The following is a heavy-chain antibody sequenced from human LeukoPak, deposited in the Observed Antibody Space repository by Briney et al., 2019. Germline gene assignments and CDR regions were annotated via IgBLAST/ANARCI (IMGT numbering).Heavy chain of an antibody. V-gene: IGHV3-11*03. D-gene: IGHD6-13*01. CDR1: GFTFSDYY. Sequence: GGSLRLSCAASGFTFSDYYMSWIRQAPGQGLEWVAYISHSSGFTNYADSVKGRFAISRDNAKNTLYLQMDSLRAEDTAIYYCAKLFQSYSSRGIDYWGQGNLVTVPS. J-gene: IGHJ4*02. CDR3: AKLFQSYSSRGIDY. CDR2: ISHSSGFT.